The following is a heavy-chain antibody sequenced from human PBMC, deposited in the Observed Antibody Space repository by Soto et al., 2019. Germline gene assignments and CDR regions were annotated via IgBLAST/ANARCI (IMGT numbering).Heavy chain of an antibody. CDR3: AREGVAPYYYYGMDV. V-gene: IGHV1-18*01. CDR2: NSTYNGDT. CDR1: GYTFTRSG. D-gene: IGHD5-12*01. Sequence: QVQLVQSGAEVKKPGASVKVSCKASGYTFTRSGISWVRQAPGQGLEWMGWNSTYNGDTNYRLTFQGRVTMTTDTSTSTVHMEVRSLRSDDTAVYYCAREGVAPYYYYGMDVWGQGTPVTVSS. J-gene: IGHJ6*02.